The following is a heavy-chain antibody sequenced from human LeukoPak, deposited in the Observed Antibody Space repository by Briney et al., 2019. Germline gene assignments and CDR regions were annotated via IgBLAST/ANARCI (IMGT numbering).Heavy chain of an antibody. CDR1: GGSFSGYY. J-gene: IGHJ4*02. CDR3: VGEDNYYDSSGYCDY. D-gene: IGHD3-22*01. V-gene: IGHV4-34*01. Sequence: SETLSLTCAVYGGSFSGYYWSWIRQPPGKGLEWIGEINHSGSTNYNPSLKSRVTISVDTSKNQFSLKLSSVTAADTAVYYCVGEDNYYDSSGYCDYWGQGTLVTVSS. CDR2: INHSGST.